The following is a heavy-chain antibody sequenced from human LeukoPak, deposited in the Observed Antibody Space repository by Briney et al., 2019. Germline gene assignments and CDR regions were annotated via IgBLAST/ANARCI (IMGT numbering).Heavy chain of an antibody. CDR3: ARPRYCSSTSCYREGAFDY. J-gene: IGHJ4*02. V-gene: IGHV3-21*01. Sequence: GGSLTLSCAASGSTLSSYSTNWVRQAPGEGLEWVSSISSSSSYIVYADSVKGRFTIARDNAKNSLYLQMNSLKAEDTAVYYCARPRYCSSTSCYREGAFDYWGQGTLVTVSS. CDR2: ISSSSSYI. CDR1: GSTLSSYS. D-gene: IGHD2-2*02.